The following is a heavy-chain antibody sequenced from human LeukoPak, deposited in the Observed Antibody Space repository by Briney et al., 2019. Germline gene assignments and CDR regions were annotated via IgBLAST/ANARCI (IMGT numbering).Heavy chain of an antibody. CDR1: GFTFSTYA. CDR3: ARDRGRYYDSRGFYWGYYFDS. J-gene: IGHJ4*02. V-gene: IGHV3-23*01. Sequence: GASLRVSCAASGFTFSTYAVNWVRQAPGQGLEWVSTISGNGDSTYYADSVKGRFTISRDNSKDTLYLQMSSVRVDDTAVYYCARDRGRYYDSRGFYWGYYFDSWGQGILVTVST. D-gene: IGHD3-22*01. CDR2: ISGNGDST.